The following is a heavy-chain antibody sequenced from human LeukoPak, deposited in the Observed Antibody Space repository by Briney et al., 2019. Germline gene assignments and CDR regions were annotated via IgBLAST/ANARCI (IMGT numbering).Heavy chain of an antibody. CDR3: ARVGSDKDYGMDV. Sequence: GGSLRLSCAASGFTFSYYGMHWVRQAPGKGLEWVVVIWFDGSNKYYADSVKGRFSISRDNSKNTLYLQMNSLRAEDTAVYYCARVGSDKDYGMDVWGQGTTVTVSS. V-gene: IGHV3-33*01. J-gene: IGHJ6*02. CDR1: GFTFSYYG. CDR2: IWFDGSNK. D-gene: IGHD2-15*01.